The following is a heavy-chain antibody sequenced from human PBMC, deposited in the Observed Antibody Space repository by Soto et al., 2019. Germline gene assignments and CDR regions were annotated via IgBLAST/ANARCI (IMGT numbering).Heavy chain of an antibody. CDR1: GYTFTSYG. CDR3: ERAPSLGSSSFPYQFDY. Sequence: QVQRVQSGAEVKKPGASVKVSCKASGYTFTSYGISWVRQAPGQGLEWMGWISAYNGNTNYAQKLQGRVTMTTDTSTSTAYMELRSLRSDDTAVYYCERAPSLGSSSFPYQFDYWGQGTLVTVSS. J-gene: IGHJ4*02. V-gene: IGHV1-18*01. CDR2: ISAYNGNT. D-gene: IGHD3-16*01.